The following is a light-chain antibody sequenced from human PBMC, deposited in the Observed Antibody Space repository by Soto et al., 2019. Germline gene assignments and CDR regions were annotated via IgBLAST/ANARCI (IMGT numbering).Light chain of an antibody. Sequence: DIQMTQSPSSLSASVGDRVTIACRASHNIYNYLNWYHQKPGKAPKLLIFDASNLERGVPSRFSGSGSRTDFTLNISSLQPDDFATYYCQQNYRATPWTFGQGTKVDIK. CDR3: QQNYRATPWT. V-gene: IGKV1-39*01. CDR2: DAS. J-gene: IGKJ1*01. CDR1: HNIYNY.